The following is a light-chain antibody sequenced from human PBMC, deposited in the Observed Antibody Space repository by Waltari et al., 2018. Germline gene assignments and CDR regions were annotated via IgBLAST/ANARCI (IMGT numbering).Light chain of an antibody. CDR2: SAS. CDR3: QNYASAPLT. CDR1: QAISNY. J-gene: IGKJ3*01. V-gene: IGKV1-27*01. Sequence: DIQMTQSPSFLSASVGDRVTITCRASQAISNYLAWYQQRPGKIPRLPIFSASTWQSGVPSRFSGGGSGTDFTLTITNFQPGDVATYYCQNYASAPLTFGPGTKVDIK.